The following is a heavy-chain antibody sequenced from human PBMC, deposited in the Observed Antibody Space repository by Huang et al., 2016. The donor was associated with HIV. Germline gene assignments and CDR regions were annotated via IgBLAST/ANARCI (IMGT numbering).Heavy chain of an antibody. Sequence: VEYGGRLVQPGGSIRHACVGSTFRFGAYWMSWVRQSPGKGLELVANIKKDESEKYYVDSVKGRFNISRDNAKKVLFLEMNNVRVEDTATYYCATKTAAMDIWGQGTTVTVS. CDR1: TFRFGAYW. V-gene: IGHV3-7*01. CDR2: IKKDESEK. J-gene: IGHJ6*02. CDR3: ATKTAAMDI. D-gene: IGHD1-7*01.